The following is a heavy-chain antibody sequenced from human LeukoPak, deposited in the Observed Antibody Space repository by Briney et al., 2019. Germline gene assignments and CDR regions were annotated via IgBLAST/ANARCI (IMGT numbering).Heavy chain of an antibody. J-gene: IGHJ4*02. CDR2: IRYDGSNK. V-gene: IGHV3-30*02. Sequence: GGSLRLSCAASGFTFSNYGMHWVRQAPGKGLEWVVFIRYDGSNKYYADSVKGRFTISRDNSKNTLYLQMNSLRAEDTAVYYCGSGGYYFDYWGQGTLVTVSS. CDR1: GFTFSNYG. CDR3: GSGGYYFDY. D-gene: IGHD2-15*01.